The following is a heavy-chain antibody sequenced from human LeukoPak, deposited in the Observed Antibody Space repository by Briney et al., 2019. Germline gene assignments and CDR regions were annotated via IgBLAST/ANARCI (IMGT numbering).Heavy chain of an antibody. V-gene: IGHV3-23*01. CDR2: ISGSGGST. J-gene: IGHJ4*02. CDR1: GFTFSSYA. Sequence: QAGGSLGLSCAASGFTFSSYAMSWVRQAPGKGLEWVSAISGSGGSTYYADSVKGRFTISRDNSKNTLYLQMNSLRAEDTAVYYCAKAPPNVLLWFGELLSVFDYWGQGTLVTVSS. CDR3: AKAPPNVLLWFGELLSVFDY. D-gene: IGHD3-10*01.